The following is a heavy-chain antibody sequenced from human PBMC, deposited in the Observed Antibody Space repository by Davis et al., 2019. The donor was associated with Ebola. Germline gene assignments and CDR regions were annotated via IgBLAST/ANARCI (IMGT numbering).Heavy chain of an antibody. D-gene: IGHD4-17*01. J-gene: IGHJ3*02. Sequence: AASVKVSCKASAGTFSSYTISWVRQAPGQGLEWMGRIIPILGIANYAQKFQGRVTITADKSTSTAYMELSSLRSEDTAVYYCARDTDIDAFDIWGQGTMVTVSS. V-gene: IGHV1-69*04. CDR3: ARDTDIDAFDI. CDR1: AGTFSSYT. CDR2: IIPILGIA.